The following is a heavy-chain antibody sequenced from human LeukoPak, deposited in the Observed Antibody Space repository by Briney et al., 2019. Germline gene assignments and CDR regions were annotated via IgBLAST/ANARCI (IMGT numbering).Heavy chain of an antibody. Sequence: SETLSLTCTVSGGSISSGSYYWSWIRQPAGEGLEWIGRIYTSGSTNYNPSLKSRVTISLDTSKNQFSLKLTSVTAADTAVYYCARLGGYSGYDLDYWGQGTLVTVSS. V-gene: IGHV4-61*02. CDR1: GGSISSGSYY. CDR3: ARLGGYSGYDLDY. CDR2: IYTSGST. J-gene: IGHJ4*02. D-gene: IGHD5-12*01.